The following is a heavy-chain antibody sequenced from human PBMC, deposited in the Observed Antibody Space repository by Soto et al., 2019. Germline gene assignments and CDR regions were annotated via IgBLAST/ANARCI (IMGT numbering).Heavy chain of an antibody. Sequence: ASVKVSCKASGYTFTSYGISWVRQAPGQGLEWMGWISAYNGNTNYAQKLQGRVTMTTDTSTSTAYMELRSLRSDDTAVYYCASRRSSGWAFDYWGQGTLVTVSS. V-gene: IGHV1-18*01. CDR1: GYTFTSYG. CDR3: ASRRSSGWAFDY. D-gene: IGHD6-19*01. J-gene: IGHJ4*02. CDR2: ISAYNGNT.